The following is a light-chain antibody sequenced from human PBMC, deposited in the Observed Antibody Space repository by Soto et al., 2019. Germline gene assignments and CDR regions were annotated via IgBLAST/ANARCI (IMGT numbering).Light chain of an antibody. Sequence: QSALTQPASVSGSPGQSITISCTGTSSDVGGYNYVSWYQQHPGKAPKLMIYDVSDRPSGVSNRFSGSKSGNTASLTISGLQAEDEADYYCSSYTTTNTLVVLGGGTKVTVL. CDR2: DVS. CDR1: SSDVGGYNY. J-gene: IGLJ2*01. CDR3: SSYTTTNTLVV. V-gene: IGLV2-14*01.